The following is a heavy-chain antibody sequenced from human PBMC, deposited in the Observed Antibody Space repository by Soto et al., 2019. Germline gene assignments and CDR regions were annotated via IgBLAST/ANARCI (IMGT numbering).Heavy chain of an antibody. J-gene: IGHJ4*02. CDR2: IYHSGST. V-gene: IGHV4-4*02. CDR1: GGSISSSNW. D-gene: IGHD1-7*01. Sequence: SETPSLTCAVSGGSISSSNWWSWVRQPPGKGLEWIGEIYHSGSTNYNPSLKSRVTISVDKSKNQFSLKLSSVTAADRAVYYCARGGITGTTPYFDYWGQGTLVTVSS. CDR3: ARGGITGTTPYFDY.